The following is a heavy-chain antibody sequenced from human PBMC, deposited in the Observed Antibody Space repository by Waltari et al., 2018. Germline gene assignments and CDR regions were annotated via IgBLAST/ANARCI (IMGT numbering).Heavy chain of an antibody. D-gene: IGHD4-17*01. CDR1: GGSISSSSHY. J-gene: IGHJ4*02. CDR2: IYYSGST. Sequence: QLQLQESGPGLVKPSETLSLTCTVPGGSISSSSHYSGWLRQPPGKGLEWIGSIYYSGSTYYNPSLKSRVTISVDTSKNQFSLKLSSVTAADTAVYYCATREDYGGNLRYFDYWGQGTLVTVSS. V-gene: IGHV4-39*01. CDR3: ATREDYGGNLRYFDY.